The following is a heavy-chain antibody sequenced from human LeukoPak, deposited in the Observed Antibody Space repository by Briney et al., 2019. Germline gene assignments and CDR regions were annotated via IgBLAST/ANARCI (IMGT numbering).Heavy chain of an antibody. J-gene: IGHJ4*02. Sequence: SETLSLTCTVSGGSITGSSYYWGWIRQPPGKGLEWIGSVYYSGSTTHNPSLKSRVTISVDTSKNQFSLKLSSVTAADTAMYYCARVATTMIPGPWGQGTLVTVSS. D-gene: IGHD3-22*01. CDR1: GGSITGSSYY. V-gene: IGHV4-39*07. CDR2: VYYSGST. CDR3: ARVATTMIPGP.